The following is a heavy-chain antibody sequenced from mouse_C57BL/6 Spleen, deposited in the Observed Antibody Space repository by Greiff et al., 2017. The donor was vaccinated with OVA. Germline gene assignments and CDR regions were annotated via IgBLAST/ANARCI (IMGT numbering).Heavy chain of an antibody. D-gene: IGHD1-1*01. V-gene: IGHV1-82*01. CDR1: GYAFSSSW. CDR3: ARGSSHFDY. J-gene: IGHJ2*01. CDR2: IYPGDGDT. Sequence: QVQLQQSGPELVKPGASVKISCKASGYAFSSSWMNWVKQRPGKGLEWIGRIYPGDGDTKYNGKFKGKATLTADKSSSTAYMQLSSLTSEDSAVYFCARGSSHFDYWGQGTTLTVSS.